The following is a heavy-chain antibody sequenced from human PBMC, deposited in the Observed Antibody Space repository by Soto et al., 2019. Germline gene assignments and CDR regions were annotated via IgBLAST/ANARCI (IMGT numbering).Heavy chain of an antibody. CDR2: ISGSGGST. V-gene: IGHV3-23*01. CDR1: GFTFSSYA. CDR3: AKDLGSPLGYCTNGVCYTDSTPFDY. J-gene: IGHJ4*02. Sequence: GGSLRLSCAASGFTFSSYAMSWVRQAPGKGLEWVSAISGSGGSTYYADSVKGRFTISRDNSKNTLYLQMNSLRAEDTAVYYCAKDLGSPLGYCTNGVCYTDSTPFDYWGQGTLVTVSS. D-gene: IGHD2-8*01.